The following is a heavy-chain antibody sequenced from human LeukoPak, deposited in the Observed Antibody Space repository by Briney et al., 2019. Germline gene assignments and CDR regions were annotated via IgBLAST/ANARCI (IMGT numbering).Heavy chain of an antibody. J-gene: IGHJ4*02. Sequence: SETLSLTCTVSGGSISSSGYYWGWIRQPPGKGLEWIGSVYYSGSTYYNPSLKSRVTISVGTSKNQFSLKLSSVAAADTAVYYCARGVGGARRSHFDYWGQGTLVTVSS. V-gene: IGHV4-39*07. CDR1: GGSISSSGYY. CDR2: VYYSGST. D-gene: IGHD2-21*01. CDR3: ARGVGGARRSHFDY.